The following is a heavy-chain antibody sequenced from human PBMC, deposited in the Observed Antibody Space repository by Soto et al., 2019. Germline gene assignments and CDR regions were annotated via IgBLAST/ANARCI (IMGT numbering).Heavy chain of an antibody. CDR1: GFTFSDYS. D-gene: IGHD2-15*01. J-gene: IGHJ3*01. CDR2: IGNSNNPT. Sequence: EVQLVESGGGLVKPGGSPRLSCAASGFTFSDYSMLWVRQAPGKGLEWLAFIGNSNNPTFYADSVRGRFTISRDNPKNSVYLQRNSRREEDTAVYFCAREEGYCNGGPCYRGAFDFWGQGTIVTVSS. V-gene: IGHV3-21*02. CDR3: AREEGYCNGGPCYRGAFDF.